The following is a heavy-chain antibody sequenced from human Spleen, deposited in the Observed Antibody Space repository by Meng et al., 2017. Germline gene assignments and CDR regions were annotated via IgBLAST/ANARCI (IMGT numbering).Heavy chain of an antibody. Sequence: QVQLVQAGAEVKKPGSSVKVSCKASGGTFSSYAISWVRQAPGQGLEWMGGIIPIFGTANYAQKFQGRVTITADESTSTAYMELSSLRSEDTAVYYCARDRAKTGTVYYFDYWGQGTLVTVSS. CDR3: ARDRAKTGTVYYFDY. J-gene: IGHJ4*02. CDR2: IIPIFGTA. V-gene: IGHV1-69*01. D-gene: IGHD1-1*01. CDR1: GGTFSSYA.